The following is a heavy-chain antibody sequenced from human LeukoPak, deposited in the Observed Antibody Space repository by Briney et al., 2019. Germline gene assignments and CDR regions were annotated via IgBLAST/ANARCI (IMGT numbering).Heavy chain of an antibody. CDR2: IHTSSRV. CDR1: GDSITRGTYY. CDR3: ARDRGNGDYGDYFDS. Sequence: SETLSLTCTVSGDSITRGTYYWNWIRQPAGKGLEWIGRIHTSSRVNYNPSLKSRVTISMDTSRNLVSLRLTSVTAADAAVYYCARDRGNGDYGDYFDSWGQGTLVSVSS. V-gene: IGHV4-61*02. D-gene: IGHD4-17*01. J-gene: IGHJ4*02.